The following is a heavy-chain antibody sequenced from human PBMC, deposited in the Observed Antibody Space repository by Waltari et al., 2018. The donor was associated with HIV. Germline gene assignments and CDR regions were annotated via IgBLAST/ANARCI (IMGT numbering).Heavy chain of an antibody. V-gene: IGHV3-7*02. CDR1: GFTFSGYW. CDR3: ASGLGDWGY. Sequence: DVHLVESGGALVQPGGSLRLSCAASGFTFSGYWMSWVRQAPGKGLEGVANINPVGSTKYHVDSGRGRFTISRDNAKNSLYLQMSSLRAEDTAVYYCASGLGDWGYWGRGTLVTVSS. CDR2: INPVGSTK. D-gene: IGHD2-21*02. J-gene: IGHJ4*02.